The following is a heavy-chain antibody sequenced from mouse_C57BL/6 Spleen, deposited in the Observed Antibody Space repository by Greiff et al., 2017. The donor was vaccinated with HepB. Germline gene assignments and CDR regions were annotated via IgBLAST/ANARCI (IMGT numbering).Heavy chain of an antibody. V-gene: IGHV5-16*01. D-gene: IGHD1-1*01. CDR2: INYDGSST. J-gene: IGHJ2*01. Sequence: DVHLVESEGGLVQPGSSMKLSCTASGFTFSDYYMAWVRQVPEKGLEWVANINYDGSSTYYLDSLKSRFIISRDNAKNILYLQMSSLKSEDTATYYCARVLRSSFDYWGQGTTLTVSS. CDR3: ARVLRSSFDY. CDR1: GFTFSDYY.